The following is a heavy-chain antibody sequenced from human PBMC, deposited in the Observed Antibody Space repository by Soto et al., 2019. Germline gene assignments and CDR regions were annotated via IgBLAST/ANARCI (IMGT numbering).Heavy chain of an antibody. D-gene: IGHD3-22*01. CDR1: GGTFSSYA. Sequence: QVQLVQSGAEVKKPGSSVKVSCKASGGTFSSYAISWVRQAPGQGLEWMGGIIPIFGTANYAQKFQGRVTIPEDESTSTAYMELSRLRSEDTAVYYCAREEYYDSSGYYYFDYWGQGTLVTVSS. V-gene: IGHV1-69*01. CDR3: AREEYYDSSGYYYFDY. J-gene: IGHJ4*02. CDR2: IIPIFGTA.